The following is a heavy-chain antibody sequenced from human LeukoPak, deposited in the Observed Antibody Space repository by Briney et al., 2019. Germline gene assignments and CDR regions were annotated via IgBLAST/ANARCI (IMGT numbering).Heavy chain of an antibody. V-gene: IGHV4-34*01. D-gene: IGHD5/OR15-5a*01. CDR1: GGSFSGYY. J-gene: IGHJ4*02. CDR3: ARPGLYANYFDY. CDR2: INHSGST. Sequence: SETLSLTCAVYGGSFSGYYWSWIRQPPGKGLEWIGEINHSGSTYYNPSLKSRVTISVDTSKNQFSLKLSSVTAADTAVYYCARPGLYANYFDYWGQGTLVTVSS.